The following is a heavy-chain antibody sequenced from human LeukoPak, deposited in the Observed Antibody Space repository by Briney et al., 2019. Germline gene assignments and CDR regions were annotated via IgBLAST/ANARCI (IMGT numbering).Heavy chain of an antibody. D-gene: IGHD3-10*01. J-gene: IGHJ5*02. CDR2: IYRSGGT. CDR3: ARGPRFGELLWHWFDP. Sequence: SETLSLTCTVSGGSISSYYWGWIRQPPGKGLEWIGNIYRSGGTYYNPSLESRVTISIDMSKNQFSLKLRSVTAADTAVYYCARGPRFGELLWHWFDPWGQGTLVTVSS. CDR1: GGSISSYY. V-gene: IGHV4-38-2*02.